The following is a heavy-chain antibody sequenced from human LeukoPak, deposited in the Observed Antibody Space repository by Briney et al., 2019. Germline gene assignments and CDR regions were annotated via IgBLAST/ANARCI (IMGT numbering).Heavy chain of an antibody. CDR1: GFPFSSYA. Sequence: GGSLRLSCAASGFPFSSYAMHWVRQAPGKGLEWVAVISYDGSNKYYADSVKGRFTISRDNSKNTLYLQMNSLRAEDTAVYYCASPLRTNGVCYTCPFDYWGQGTLVTVSS. J-gene: IGHJ4*02. CDR3: ASPLRTNGVCYTCPFDY. CDR2: ISYDGSNK. D-gene: IGHD2-8*01. V-gene: IGHV3-30-3*01.